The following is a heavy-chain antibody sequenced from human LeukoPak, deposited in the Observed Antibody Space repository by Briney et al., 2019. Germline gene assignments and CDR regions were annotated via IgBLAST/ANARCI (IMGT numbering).Heavy chain of an antibody. CDR1: GGSLSSSSYY. CDR2: IYYTRPT. D-gene: IGHD6-19*01. V-gene: IGHV4-39*01. CDR3: ARHPGVEVAAPGAPHI. Sequence: PSETLSLTCTVSGGSLSSSSYYWGWIRQPPGKGLEWIGSIYYTRPTYYNPSLKSRITISVDTPKNQFSLKLRVVTAADTAVYYCARHPGVEVAAPGAPHIWGQGTMVTVSS. J-gene: IGHJ3*02.